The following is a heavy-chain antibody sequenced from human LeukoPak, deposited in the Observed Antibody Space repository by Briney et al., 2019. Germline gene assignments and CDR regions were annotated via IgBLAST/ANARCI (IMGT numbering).Heavy chain of an antibody. Sequence: GGSLRLSCAASGFTFSSYAMHWVRQAPGKGLEWVAFISYDGSNKYYADSVKGRFTISRDNSKNTLYLQMNSLRAEDTAVYYCASPMVRGVNRWFDPWGQGTLVTVSS. CDR2: ISYDGSNK. CDR3: ASPMVRGVNRWFDP. D-gene: IGHD3-10*01. J-gene: IGHJ5*02. V-gene: IGHV3-30*04. CDR1: GFTFSSYA.